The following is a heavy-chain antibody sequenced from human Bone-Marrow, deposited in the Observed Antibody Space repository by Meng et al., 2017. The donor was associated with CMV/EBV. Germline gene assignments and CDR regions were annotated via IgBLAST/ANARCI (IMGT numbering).Heavy chain of an antibody. Sequence: SETLSLTCTVSGGSLSSYYWSWIRQSPGKELEWIGYIYYSGSTNYDPSLKSRVTISVDMSRNQFSLDLNSLTPADTAVYYCARDRSSGWPGAFDSWGQGIMVTVAS. CDR1: GGSLSSYY. CDR3: ARDRSSGWPGAFDS. J-gene: IGHJ3*02. CDR2: IYYSGST. D-gene: IGHD6-19*01. V-gene: IGHV4-59*01.